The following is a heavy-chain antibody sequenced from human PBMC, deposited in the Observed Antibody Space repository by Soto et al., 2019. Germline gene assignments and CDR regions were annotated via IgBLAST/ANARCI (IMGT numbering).Heavy chain of an antibody. V-gene: IGHV4-4*07. D-gene: IGHD1-1*01. Sequence: NPSETLSLTCTVSGASISGFYWSWIRKSAGKGLEWIGRIYATGTTDYNPSLKSRVMMSVDTSKKQFSLKLRSVTAVDTAVYYCVRDGTKTLRDWFDPWGQGISVTVSS. CDR2: IYATGTT. CDR1: GASISGFY. J-gene: IGHJ5*02. CDR3: VRDGTKTLRDWFDP.